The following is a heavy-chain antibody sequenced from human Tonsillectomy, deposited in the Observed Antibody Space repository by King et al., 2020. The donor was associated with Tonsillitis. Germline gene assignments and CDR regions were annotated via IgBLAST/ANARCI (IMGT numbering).Heavy chain of an antibody. CDR2: IYYSGRS. Sequence: VQLQESGPGLVKPSETLSLTCAVSGGSISSYFWSWIRQPPGKGLEWIGYIYYSGRSKYNLSLKSRVTMSVDRSKKQVSLKLSSVTAADTAVYYCARLRDELFDPWGQGTLVIVSS. D-gene: IGHD2-21*01. CDR1: GGSISSYF. J-gene: IGHJ5*02. CDR3: ARLRDELFDP. V-gene: IGHV4-59*01.